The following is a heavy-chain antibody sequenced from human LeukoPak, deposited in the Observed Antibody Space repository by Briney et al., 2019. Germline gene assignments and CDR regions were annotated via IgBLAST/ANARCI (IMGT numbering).Heavy chain of an antibody. D-gene: IGHD6-13*01. Sequence: GGSLRLSCAVSGFTFGNYWMSWVRQAPGKGLEWLANINEDGSEKYYVDSVRGRFTTSRDNAKNSLYLQMNNLRADDTAVYYCASNYRGSSWDYWGQGTLVTVSS. CDR3: ASNYRGSSWDY. V-gene: IGHV3-7*01. CDR2: INEDGSEK. J-gene: IGHJ4*02. CDR1: GFTFGNYW.